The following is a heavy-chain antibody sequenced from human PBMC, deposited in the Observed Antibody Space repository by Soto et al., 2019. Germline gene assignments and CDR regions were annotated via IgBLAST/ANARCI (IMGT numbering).Heavy chain of an antibody. Sequence: PGGSLRLSCAASGFTFSSYAMSWVRQAPGKGLEWVSAISGSGGSTYYADSVKGRFTISRDNSKNTLYLQMNSLRAEDTAVYYCAKCQDPNKYSSVIPPSDYWGQGTLVTVSS. D-gene: IGHD6-19*01. V-gene: IGHV3-23*01. CDR1: GFTFSSYA. J-gene: IGHJ4*02. CDR3: AKCQDPNKYSSVIPPSDY. CDR2: ISGSGGST.